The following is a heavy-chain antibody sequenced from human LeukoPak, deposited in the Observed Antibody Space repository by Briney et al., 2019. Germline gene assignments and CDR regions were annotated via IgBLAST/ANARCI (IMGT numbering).Heavy chain of an antibody. V-gene: IGHV4-4*09. CDR2: IRASGPT. D-gene: IGHD6-6*01. CDR1: GGSISTYY. CDR3: ARHDAGIAARPFDN. J-gene: IGHJ4*02. Sequence: PSETLSLTCTVSGGSISTYYWSWIRRPPGKGLEWIAYIRASGPTNYNPSLKSRITISVDTSKNQFSRKLSSVTAADTAVYYCARHDAGIAARPFDNWGQGTLVTVSS.